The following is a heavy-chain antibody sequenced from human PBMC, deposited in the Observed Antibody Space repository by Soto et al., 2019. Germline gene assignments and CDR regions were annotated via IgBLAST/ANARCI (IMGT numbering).Heavy chain of an antibody. D-gene: IGHD3-10*01. CDR3: ARRISSFEP. CDR2: IHHSGST. V-gene: IGHV4-30-2*01. CDR1: GGSLSSGGYS. Sequence: QLQLQESGPGLVKPSQTLSLTCAVSGGSLSSGGYSWAWIRQPPGKGLEWIGYIHHSGSTYYNPFIKRRVTLAVDKSTNESSLRLPSVTAAVTAVYYCARRISSFEPRGQGTLVSVSS. J-gene: IGHJ5*02.